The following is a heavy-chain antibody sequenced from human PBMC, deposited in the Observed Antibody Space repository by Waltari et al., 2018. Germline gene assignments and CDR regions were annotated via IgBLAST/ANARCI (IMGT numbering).Heavy chain of an antibody. V-gene: IGHV4-34*01. D-gene: IGHD3-3*01. CDR2: INRSGST. Sequence: QVQLQQWGAGLLKPSETLSLTCAVYGGSFSGYYWSWIRPPPGKGREWIGEINRSGSTTYNPSPKSPVTISVDTSKNQFSPKLSAVTAADTAVYYCARRNYDFWSGPTYYYYYYMDVWGKGTTVTVSS. CDR1: GGSFSGYY. J-gene: IGHJ6*03. CDR3: ARRNYDFWSGPTYYYYYYMDV.